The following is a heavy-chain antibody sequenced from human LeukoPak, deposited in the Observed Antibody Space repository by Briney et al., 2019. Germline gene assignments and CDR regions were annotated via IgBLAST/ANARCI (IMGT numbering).Heavy chain of an antibody. Sequence: ASVKVSCKVSGSTLTELSMHWVRQAPGKGLEWMGGFDPEDGETIYAQKFQGRVTMTEDTSTDTAYMELSSLRSEDTAVYYCATADTAMVTLNYYYYGMDVWGQGTTVTASS. D-gene: IGHD5-18*01. CDR3: ATADTAMVTLNYYYYGMDV. CDR1: GSTLTELS. J-gene: IGHJ6*02. V-gene: IGHV1-24*01. CDR2: FDPEDGET.